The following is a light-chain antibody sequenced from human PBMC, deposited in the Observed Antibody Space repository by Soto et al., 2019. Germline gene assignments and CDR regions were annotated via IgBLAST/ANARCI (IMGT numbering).Light chain of an antibody. CDR3: SSYTDSTNYV. CDR2: QVT. V-gene: IGLV2-14*01. J-gene: IGLJ1*01. Sequence: QSALTQPASVSGSPGQSITISCTGTSSDVGTRNFVSWYQQHPGIAPKLMIYQVTNRPSGVSNRFSGSKSGNTASLTISGLQAEDEADYYCSSYTDSTNYVFGTGTKVTVL. CDR1: SSDVGTRNF.